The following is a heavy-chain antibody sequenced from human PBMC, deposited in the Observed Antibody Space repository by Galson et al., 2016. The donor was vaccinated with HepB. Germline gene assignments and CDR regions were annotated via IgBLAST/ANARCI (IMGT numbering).Heavy chain of an antibody. CDR1: GGSISVGHHY. J-gene: IGHJ6*03. CDR2: IYYSGST. Sequence: TLSLTCNVSGGSISVGHHYWSWIRQHPGKGLEWIGYIYYSGSTYYNPSLKSRLTISVGTSKNQFSLKLRSVTAADTAVYYCARDVVIVLPTATALSYYYYMDVWGKGTTVTVSS. D-gene: IGHD2/OR15-2a*01. CDR3: ARDVVIVLPTATALSYYYYMDV. V-gene: IGHV4-31*03.